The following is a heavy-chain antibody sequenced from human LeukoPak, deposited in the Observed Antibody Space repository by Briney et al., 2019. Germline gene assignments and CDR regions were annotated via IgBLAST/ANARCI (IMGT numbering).Heavy chain of an antibody. CDR3: ARTGYSSSWYYFDY. J-gene: IGHJ4*02. CDR2: ISSSSSYI. V-gene: IGHV3-21*01. D-gene: IGHD6-13*01. CDR1: GFTFSSYA. Sequence: GRSLRLSCAASGFTFSSYAMHWVRQAPGKGLEWVSSISSSSSYIYYADSVKGRFTISRDNAKNSLYLQMNSLRAEDTAVYYCARTGYSSSWYYFDYWGQGTLVTVSS.